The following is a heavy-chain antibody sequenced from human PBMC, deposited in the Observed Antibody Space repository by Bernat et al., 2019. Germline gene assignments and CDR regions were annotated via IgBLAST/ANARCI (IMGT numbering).Heavy chain of an antibody. D-gene: IGHD3-3*01. V-gene: IGHV4-39*07. CDR3: ARNTKESFLGCLVRGGGGDAFDI. CDR2: IYYSGST. Sequence: QLQLQESGPGLVKPSETLSLTCTVSGGSISSSSYYWGWIRQPPGKGLEWIGSIYYSGSTYYNPSLKSRVTISVDTSKNQFSLKLSSVTAADTAVYYCARNTKESFLGCLVRGGGGDAFDIWGQGTMVTVSS. CDR1: GGSISSSSYY. J-gene: IGHJ3*02.